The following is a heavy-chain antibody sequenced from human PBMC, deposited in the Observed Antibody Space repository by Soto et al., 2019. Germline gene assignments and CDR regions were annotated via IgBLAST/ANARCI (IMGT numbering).Heavy chain of an antibody. D-gene: IGHD6-6*01. Sequence: QVQLVDSGGGVVQPARSLRLSCAASGFTLPNYAMHWVRQATGKGLEWLAVISADGDNKHYADSVKGRFTISGDNSNKTLYLQMNRLRPDDTALFYCARDRCSSSPLFDYCGQGSLVSFS. J-gene: IGHJ4*02. CDR1: GFTLPNYA. CDR2: ISADGDNK. V-gene: IGHV3-30-3*01. CDR3: ARDRCSSSPLFDY.